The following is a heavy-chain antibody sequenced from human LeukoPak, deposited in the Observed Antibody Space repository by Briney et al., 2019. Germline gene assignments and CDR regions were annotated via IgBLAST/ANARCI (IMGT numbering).Heavy chain of an antibody. V-gene: IGHV3-7*01. CDR1: GFTFSIYW. J-gene: IGHJ5*02. CDR3: ARGGES. CDR2: IKQDGTEK. Sequence: GGSLRLSCAASGFTFSIYWMNWVRQAPGKGLEWVANIKQDGTEKYYVDSVKGRFTISRDNAKNSLYLQMNSLRAEDTAVYYCARGGESWGQGTLVTVSS. D-gene: IGHD3-16*01.